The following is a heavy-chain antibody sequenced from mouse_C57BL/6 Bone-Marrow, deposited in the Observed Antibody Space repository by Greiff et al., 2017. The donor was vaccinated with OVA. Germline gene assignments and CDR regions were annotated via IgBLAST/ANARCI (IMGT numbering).Heavy chain of an antibody. CDR1: GFNITDIY. V-gene: IGHV14-3*02. CDR3: ARLGAYYDGY. J-gene: IGHJ2*01. CDR2: VDPANGNT. Sequence: VQLQQSGAELVKPGASVKLSCTASGFNITDIYMHWVKQRPEQGLEWIGRVDPANGNTDYDPKFQDKATITADTSSNTASLQLSSLTSEDSAVYYCARLGAYYDGYWGQGTTLTVSS.